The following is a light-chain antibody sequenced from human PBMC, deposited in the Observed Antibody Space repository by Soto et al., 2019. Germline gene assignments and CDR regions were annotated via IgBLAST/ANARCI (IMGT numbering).Light chain of an antibody. V-gene: IGKV3-20*01. J-gene: IGKJ5*01. Sequence: EIVLTQSPGTLSLSPGERATLSCRASQSVSSSYLAWYQQKPGQAPRLLIYGASSRATGIPDRFSGSGSGTDFTLTISRLELEDFAVYYCKQYGSSPPITFGQGTDWRL. CDR1: QSVSSSY. CDR2: GAS. CDR3: KQYGSSPPIT.